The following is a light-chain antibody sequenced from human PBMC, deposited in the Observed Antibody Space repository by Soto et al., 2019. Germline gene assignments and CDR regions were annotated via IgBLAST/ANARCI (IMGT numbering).Light chain of an antibody. Sequence: QSALTQPASVSGSPGQSITISCTGTSSDVGGYNYVSWYQQHPDKAPKLMIYEVSNRPSGVSNRFSGSKSGNTASLTISGPQAEDEADYYCSSYTSSSTLYVFGTGTKVTVL. J-gene: IGLJ1*01. CDR2: EVS. CDR1: SSDVGGYNY. V-gene: IGLV2-14*01. CDR3: SSYTSSSTLYV.